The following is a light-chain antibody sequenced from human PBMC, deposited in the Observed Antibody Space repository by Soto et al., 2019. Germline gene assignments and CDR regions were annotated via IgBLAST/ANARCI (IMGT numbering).Light chain of an antibody. Sequence: EIVLTQSPGTLSVPLGETATLSCRASQTVSSNYVAWYQQKPGQAPRLLIYGATNRPTGVPDNFSGGGSGKAFTPPMLRLKPEGTKIYSRQHFGTSPPTFGGGTKVEIK. CDR1: QTVSSNY. CDR3: QHFGTSPPT. CDR2: GAT. J-gene: IGKJ4*01. V-gene: IGKV3-20*01.